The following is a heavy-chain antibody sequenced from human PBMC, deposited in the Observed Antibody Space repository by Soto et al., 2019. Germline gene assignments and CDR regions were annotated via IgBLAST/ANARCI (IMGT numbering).Heavy chain of an antibody. CDR3: AREGAIDCSGGSCYSAIRYYYYGMDV. CDR2: ISSSSSYI. D-gene: IGHD2-15*01. V-gene: IGHV3-21*01. CDR1: GFTFSSYS. J-gene: IGHJ6*02. Sequence: PGGSLRLSCAASGFTFSSYSMNWVRQAPGKGLEWVSSISSSSSYIYYADSVKGRFTISRDNAKNSLYLQMNSLGAEDTAVYYCAREGAIDCSGGSCYSAIRYYYYGMDVWGQGTTVTVSS.